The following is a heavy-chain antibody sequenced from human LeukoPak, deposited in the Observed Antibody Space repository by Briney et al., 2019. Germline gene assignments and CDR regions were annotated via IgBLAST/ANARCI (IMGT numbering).Heavy chain of an antibody. CDR3: ARGAYYYED. CDR2: ISSGSSTI. V-gene: IGHV3-48*01. CDR1: GFTFSSHS. Sequence: GGSLRLSCAASGFTFSSHSMNWVRQAPGKGLVWVSYISSGSSTIYYADSVKGRFTISRDNAKNSLYLQMNSLRAEDTAVYYCARGAYYYEDWGQGTLVTVSS. J-gene: IGHJ4*02. D-gene: IGHD3-22*01.